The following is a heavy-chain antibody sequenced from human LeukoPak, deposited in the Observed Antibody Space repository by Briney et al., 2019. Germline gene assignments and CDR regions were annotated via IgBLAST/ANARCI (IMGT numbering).Heavy chain of an antibody. CDR1: GGSFSDYY. CDR3: ARGRLNYGSGRWDWFDP. CDR2: ISHSGST. D-gene: IGHD3-10*01. V-gene: IGHV4-34*01. J-gene: IGHJ5*02. Sequence: SETLSLTCAVYGGSFSDYYLNWIRQPPGKGLEWIGEISHSGSTNYIPSLKSRVTMSVDTSTNQFSLKLSSVTAADTAAYYCARGRLNYGSGRWDWFDPWGQGTLVTVSS.